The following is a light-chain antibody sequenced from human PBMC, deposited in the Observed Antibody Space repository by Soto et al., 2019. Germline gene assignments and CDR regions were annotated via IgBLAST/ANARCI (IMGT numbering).Light chain of an antibody. CDR3: QQYGSPPLT. J-gene: IGKJ4*01. Sequence: EFLLTQSPGPLSLSPGERATLSCRASQSVTSDYLAWYQQKPGQAPRLLIYGASRRATGIPDRFSGSGSGTDFTLTISGLEPEDFAVYYCQQYGSPPLTFGGGTKVEIE. CDR1: QSVTSDY. V-gene: IGKV3-20*01. CDR2: GAS.